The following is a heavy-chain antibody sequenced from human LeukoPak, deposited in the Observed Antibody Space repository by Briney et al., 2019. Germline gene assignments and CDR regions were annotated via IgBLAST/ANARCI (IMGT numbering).Heavy chain of an antibody. CDR1: GFTFSSYG. V-gene: IGHV3-33*01. CDR3: ARDLSYGDYDLPIDI. CDR2: IWYDGSNK. J-gene: IGHJ3*02. Sequence: GGSLRLSCAASGFTFSSYGMHWVRQAPGKGLEWVAVIWYDGSNKYYADSVKGRFTISRDNSKNTLYLQMNSLRAEDTAVYYCARDLSYGDYDLPIDIWGQGTMVTVSS. D-gene: IGHD4-17*01.